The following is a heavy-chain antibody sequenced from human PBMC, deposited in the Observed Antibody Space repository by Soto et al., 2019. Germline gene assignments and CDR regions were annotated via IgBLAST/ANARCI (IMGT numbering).Heavy chain of an antibody. CDR1: GGTFSNYG. CDR3: ARYRTSTLVDRYYSMDV. V-gene: IGHV1-69*01. D-gene: IGHD1-26*01. CDR2: IIPMFGTS. Sequence: QVQLVQSGAEVKKPGSSVKVSCKASGGTFSNYGISWVRQAPGQGLEWMGGIIPMFGTSNYAQKFQGRVTITADASTSTAYMELSSLRSEDTAVYYCARYRTSTLVDRYYSMDVWGQGTTVTGSS. J-gene: IGHJ6*02.